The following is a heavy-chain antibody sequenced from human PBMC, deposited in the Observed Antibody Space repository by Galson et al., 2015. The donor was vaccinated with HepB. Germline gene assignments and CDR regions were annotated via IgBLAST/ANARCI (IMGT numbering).Heavy chain of an antibody. V-gene: IGHV3-30*18. CDR2: LSYDGSNK. D-gene: IGHD6-6*01. CDR3: AKRENSNSPYYYMDV. J-gene: IGHJ6*03. CDR1: GFTFSDYG. Sequence: SLRLSCAASGFTFSDYGMSWVRQAPGKGLEWVAVLSYDGSNKYYADSVKGRFTISRDNSKNTLYLQMNSLRAEDTAIYYCAKRENSNSPYYYMDVWGKGTTVTVSS.